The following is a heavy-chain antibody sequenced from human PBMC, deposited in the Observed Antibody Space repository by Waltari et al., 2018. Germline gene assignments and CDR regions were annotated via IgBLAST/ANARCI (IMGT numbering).Heavy chain of an antibody. CDR3: ARDRDAFDI. CDR2: ISYDGSNK. J-gene: IGHJ3*02. V-gene: IGHV3-30-3*01. CDR1: GFTFSSSA. Sequence: QVQLVESGGGVVQPGRSLRLSCAASGFTFSSSAMPWVRQAPGKGLEWVAVISYDGSNKYYADSVKGRFTISRDNSKNTLYLQMNSLRAEDTAVYYCARDRDAFDIWGQGTMVTVSS.